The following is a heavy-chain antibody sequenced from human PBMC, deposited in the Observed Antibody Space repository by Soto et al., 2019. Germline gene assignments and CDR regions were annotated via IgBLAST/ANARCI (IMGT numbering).Heavy chain of an antibody. CDR1: GFTFSDYY. Sequence: GGSLRLSCAASGFTFSDYYMSWIRQAPGKGLEWVSYTSSRSSTIFYADSVKGRFTISRDNVKNSLYLQMNRLRADDTAVYYCAKGSQYDILTAYHAFDSWGQGTLVTVSS. J-gene: IGHJ4*02. CDR2: TSSRSSTI. D-gene: IGHD3-9*01. V-gene: IGHV3-11*01. CDR3: AKGSQYDILTAYHAFDS.